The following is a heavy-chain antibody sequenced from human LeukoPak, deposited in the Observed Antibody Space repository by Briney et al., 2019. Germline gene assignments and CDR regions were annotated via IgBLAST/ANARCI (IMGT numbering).Heavy chain of an antibody. V-gene: IGHV4-4*02. Sequence: SETLSLTCAVSGASISSDKWWSWVRQPPGKGLEWIGEINHSGNTNYSPSLKSRVTMSTDKSKNEFSLRLTSVTAADTAVYYCARAGVWLPAVWGQGTLVTVPS. CDR2: INHSGNT. J-gene: IGHJ4*02. CDR1: GASISSDKW. CDR3: ARAGVWLPAV. D-gene: IGHD3-9*01.